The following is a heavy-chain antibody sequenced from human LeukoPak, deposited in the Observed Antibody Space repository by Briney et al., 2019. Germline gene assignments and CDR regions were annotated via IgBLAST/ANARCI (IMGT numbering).Heavy chain of an antibody. Sequence: SETLSLTCTVSGYSISSGYFWGWIRQPPGKGLEWIGSFYHSGITYYNPSLKSRVTISVDTSKIQFSLNLTSVTAADTAIYYCARGLASGYPPIPFDYWGQGTQVTVSS. V-gene: IGHV4-38-2*02. CDR1: GYSISSGYF. CDR2: FYHSGIT. D-gene: IGHD3-3*01. J-gene: IGHJ4*02. CDR3: ARGLASGYPPIPFDY.